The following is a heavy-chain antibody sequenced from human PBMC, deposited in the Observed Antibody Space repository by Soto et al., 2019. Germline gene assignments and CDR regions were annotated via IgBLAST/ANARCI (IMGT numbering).Heavy chain of an antibody. Sequence: PGKGLEWVSYISSSSSYTNYADSVKGRFTISRDNAKNSLYLQMNSLRAGDTAVYYCARPRELELPSPYDYWVQGTLVTVS. D-gene: IGHD1-7*01. CDR3: ARPRELELPSPYDY. CDR2: ISSSSSYT. J-gene: IGHJ4*02. V-gene: IGHV3-11*06.